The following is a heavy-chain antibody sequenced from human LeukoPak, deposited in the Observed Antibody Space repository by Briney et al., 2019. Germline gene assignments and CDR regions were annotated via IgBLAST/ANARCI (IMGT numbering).Heavy chain of an antibody. J-gene: IGHJ4*02. D-gene: IGHD2-15*01. CDR2: ISSSSSYI. CDR1: GFTFSSYS. V-gene: IGHV3-21*01. CDR3: ARDLTGYCSGGSCYSHFDY. Sequence: GGSLRLSCAASGFTFSSYSMNWVRQAPGKGLEWVSSISSSSSYIYYADSVKGRFTISRDNAKNSLYLQMNSLRAEDTAVYYCARDLTGYCSGGSCYSHFDYWGQGTLVTVSS.